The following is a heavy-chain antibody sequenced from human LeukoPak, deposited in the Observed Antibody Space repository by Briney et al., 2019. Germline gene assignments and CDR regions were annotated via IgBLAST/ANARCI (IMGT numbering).Heavy chain of an antibody. CDR1: GGSFSGYY. V-gene: IGHV4-34*12. CDR3: ARDQSRASADY. J-gene: IGHJ4*02. Sequence: PSETLSLTCAVYGGSFSGYYWSWVRQPPGKGLEWIGEIIHTGSTNYNPSLKSRVTISVDTSKTQFSLKLTSVTAADTAVYYCARDQSRASADYWGQGTLVTVSS. CDR2: IIHTGST.